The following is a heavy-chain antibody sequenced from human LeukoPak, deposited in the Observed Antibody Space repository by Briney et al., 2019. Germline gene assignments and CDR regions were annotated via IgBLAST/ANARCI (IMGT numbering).Heavy chain of an antibody. CDR2: INHSGST. CDR1: GGSFSAYY. J-gene: IGHJ3*02. D-gene: IGHD3-3*01. V-gene: IGHV4-34*01. CDR3: ARGLRSLTRMDGFDI. Sequence: SETLSLTCAVSGGSFSAYYWSLIRQPPGKGLEWIGEINHSGSTNYNPSLKSRVTISVGTSKNQFSLKLSSVTAADTAVYYCARGLRSLTRMDGFDIWGQGTMVTVSS.